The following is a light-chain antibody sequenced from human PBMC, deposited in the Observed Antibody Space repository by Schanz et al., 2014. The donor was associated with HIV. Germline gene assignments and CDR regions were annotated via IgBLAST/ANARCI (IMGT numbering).Light chain of an antibody. CDR1: SSDVGTYNL. J-gene: IGLJ3*02. CDR3: SSYTSSSTLV. V-gene: IGLV2-14*02. Sequence: QSALTQPASVSGSPGQSITISCTGTSSDVGTYNLVSWYQQHPGKAPKLMVYDVNYRPSGVSNRFSGSKSGNTASLTISGLQAEDEADYYCSSYTSSSTLVFGGGTKLTVL. CDR2: DVN.